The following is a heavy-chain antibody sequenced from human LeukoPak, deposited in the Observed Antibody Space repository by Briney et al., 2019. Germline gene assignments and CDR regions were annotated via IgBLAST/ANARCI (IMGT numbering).Heavy chain of an antibody. CDR3: ARHGVGYCSGGSCVLDY. V-gene: IGHV5-51*01. J-gene: IGHJ4*02. CDR2: IYPGDSDT. Sequence: GEPLKISCKASGYRFTTYWIGWVRQMPGKGLEWMGIIYPGDSDTRYSPSFEGQVTISADKSITTAYLQWSSLKASDTAMYYCARHGVGYCSGGSCVLDYWGQGTLVTVSS. CDR1: GYRFTTYW. D-gene: IGHD2-15*01.